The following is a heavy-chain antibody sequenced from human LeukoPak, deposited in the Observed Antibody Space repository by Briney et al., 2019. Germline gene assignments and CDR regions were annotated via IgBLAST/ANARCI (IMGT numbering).Heavy chain of an antibody. CDR3: ARARYNWNNEAWFDP. D-gene: IGHD1/OR15-1a*01. V-gene: IGHV3-21*04. CDR2: INSNGKYI. J-gene: IGHJ5*02. Sequence: PGGSLRLSCAASGFTFSDYSMNWVRQAPGKGLEWVSMINSNGKYIYYADSVKGRFTISRDNAKNSLYLQMNSLRAEDTALYYCARARYNWNNEAWFDPWGQGTLVTVSS. CDR1: GFTFSDYS.